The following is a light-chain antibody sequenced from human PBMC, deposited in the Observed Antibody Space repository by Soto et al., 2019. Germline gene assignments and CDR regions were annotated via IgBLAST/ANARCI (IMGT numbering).Light chain of an antibody. CDR2: LGS. Sequence: EIVMTQSPLSLPVTPGEPASISCRSSQSLLHSNGYNYLDWYLQKPGQSPQLLIYLGSNRASGVPDRFSGSGSGTDFTLKISRVEAEDVGVYYCMQALHLFTFGPGTKVDIK. V-gene: IGKV2-28*01. CDR3: MQALHLFT. J-gene: IGKJ3*01. CDR1: QSLLHSNGYNY.